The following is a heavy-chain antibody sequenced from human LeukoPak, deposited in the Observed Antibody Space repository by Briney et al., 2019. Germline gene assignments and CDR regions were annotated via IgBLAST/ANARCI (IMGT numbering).Heavy chain of an antibody. CDR1: GYTFTSYD. V-gene: IGHV1-8*01. CDR3: ARDQAWAPQYYYDSSGAPDAFDI. Sequence: GASVKVSCKASGYTFTSYDINWVRQATGQGLEWMGWMNPNSGNTGYAQKFQGRVTMTRNTSISTAYMELRSLRSDDTAVYYCARDQAWAPQYYYDSSGAPDAFDIWGQGTMVTVSS. D-gene: IGHD3-22*01. J-gene: IGHJ3*02. CDR2: MNPNSGNT.